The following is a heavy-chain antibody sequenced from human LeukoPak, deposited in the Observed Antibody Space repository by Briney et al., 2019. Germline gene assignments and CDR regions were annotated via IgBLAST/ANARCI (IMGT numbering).Heavy chain of an antibody. CDR2: IYYNGSA. V-gene: IGHV3-53*01. CDR1: GFAVDNNY. J-gene: IGHJ4*02. Sequence: GGSLRLSCVASGFAVDNNYMSWVRRAPGKGLECVSVIYYNGSASYADSVKGRFTISRDNAKNTLFLQMNSLRAEDTALYYCATLTLYYGSGSYFDYWGQGTLVTVSS. D-gene: IGHD3-10*01. CDR3: ATLTLYYGSGSYFDY.